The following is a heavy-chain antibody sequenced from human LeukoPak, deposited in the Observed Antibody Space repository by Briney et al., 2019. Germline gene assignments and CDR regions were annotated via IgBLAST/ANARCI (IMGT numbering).Heavy chain of an antibody. CDR1: GGSTTSYY. J-gene: IGHJ5*02. Sequence: SETLSLTCSVSGGSTTSYYWNWVRQFPGKRLEWIGYIYHTGTTTYNPSLQSRVAISIDTSTYQISLRLSSVTSADTAIYFCARDRSEWSAEDNWFDPWGQGILVTVSS. V-gene: IGHV4-59*12. CDR2: IYHTGTT. CDR3: ARDRSEWSAEDNWFDP. D-gene: IGHD3-10*01.